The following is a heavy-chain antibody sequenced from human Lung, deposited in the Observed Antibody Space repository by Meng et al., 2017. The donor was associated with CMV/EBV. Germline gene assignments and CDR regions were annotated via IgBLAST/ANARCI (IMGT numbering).Heavy chain of an antibody. V-gene: IGHV5-51*01. Sequence: GGSXRLXXKGSGYTFSHEWIGWVRQTPGKGLDWMGILYPADSDTRYSPSFQGRITISADMSTSTAYLQWTSLKASDIGIYYCARGSSGSYWYFDLWGRGTLVTVSS. CDR3: ARGSSGSYWYFDL. CDR2: LYPADSDT. CDR1: GYTFSHEW. D-gene: IGHD3-10*01. J-gene: IGHJ2*01.